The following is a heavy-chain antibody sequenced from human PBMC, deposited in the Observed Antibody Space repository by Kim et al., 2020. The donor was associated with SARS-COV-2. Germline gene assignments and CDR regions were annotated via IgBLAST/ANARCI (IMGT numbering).Heavy chain of an antibody. J-gene: IGHJ4*02. CDR1: GFTFSSYW. D-gene: IGHD2-8*01. V-gene: IGHV3-7*01. CDR3: ARGGPGNSLMVSTPDY. Sequence: GGSLRLSCAASGFTFSSYWMSWVRQAPGKGLEWVANIKQDGSEKYYVDSVKGRFTISRDNAKNSLYLQMNSLRAEDTAVYYCARGGPGNSLMVSTPDYWGQGTLVTVSS. CDR2: IKQDGSEK.